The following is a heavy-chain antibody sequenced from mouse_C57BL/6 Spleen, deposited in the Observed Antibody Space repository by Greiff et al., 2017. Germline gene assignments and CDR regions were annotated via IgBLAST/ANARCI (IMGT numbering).Heavy chain of an antibody. CDR3: TRELSSYYFDY. J-gene: IGHJ2*01. D-gene: IGHD1-1*02. V-gene: IGHV5-9-1*02. Sequence: EVQVVESGEGLVKPGGSLKLSCAASGFTFSSYAMSWVRQTPEKRLEWVAYISSGGDYIYYADTVKGRFTISRDNARNTLYLQMSSLKSEDTAMYYCTRELSSYYFDYWGQGTTLTVSS. CDR2: ISSGGDYI. CDR1: GFTFSSYA.